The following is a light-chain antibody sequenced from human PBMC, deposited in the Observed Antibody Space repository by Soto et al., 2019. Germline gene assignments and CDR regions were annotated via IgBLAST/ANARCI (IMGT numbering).Light chain of an antibody. J-gene: IGKJ2*01. V-gene: IGKV3-20*01. CDR3: QQYGSSPPYT. CDR1: QSIGSSF. CDR2: GAS. Sequence: EIVLTQSPGTLSVSPGERATLSCRASQSIGSSFLAWYQHKPGQAPRLVIYGASSRATGVPDRFSGSGSGTDFTLTISGLEPEDLAVYYCQQYGSSPPYTFGQGTKLEIK.